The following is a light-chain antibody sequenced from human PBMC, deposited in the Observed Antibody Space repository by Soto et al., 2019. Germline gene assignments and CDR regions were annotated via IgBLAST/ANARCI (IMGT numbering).Light chain of an antibody. CDR1: CRDVGAYKL. V-gene: IGLV2-23*02. Sequence: QSVLTQPASVSGSPGQSITISCTGTCRDVGAYKLVSWYQQHPGKAPKLIIYEVGERPSGASNRFSGSKSGNTASLTISGLQAEDEAYYYCGSYAGGSRVFGTGTKVTVL. J-gene: IGLJ1*01. CDR2: EVG. CDR3: GSYAGGSRV.